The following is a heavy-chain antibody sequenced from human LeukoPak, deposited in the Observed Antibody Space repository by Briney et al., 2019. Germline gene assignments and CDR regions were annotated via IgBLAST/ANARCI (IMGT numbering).Heavy chain of an antibody. CDR2: ITGSGGRT. D-gene: IGHD5-24*01. Sequence: GGSLRLSCAASGFTFSSYGMNWVRQAPGKGLEWVSGITGSGGRTYCADSVKGRFTISRDNSKNTLYLQVNSLRADDTAVYYCARDIRMASFDYWGQGTLVTVSS. CDR3: ARDIRMASFDY. J-gene: IGHJ4*02. CDR1: GFTFSSYG. V-gene: IGHV3-23*01.